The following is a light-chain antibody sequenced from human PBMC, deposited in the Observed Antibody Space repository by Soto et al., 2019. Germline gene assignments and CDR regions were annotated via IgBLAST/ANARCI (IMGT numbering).Light chain of an antibody. CDR3: QQASSFPLP. V-gene: IGKV1-12*01. CDR1: QDISSD. CDR2: EAS. J-gene: IGKJ4*01. Sequence: DIQMTQSPSSVSASVGDRVTITCRASQDISSDLAWYQHRPGKGPKFLIYEASTLQNGVPSRFSGSGSGTDFTLTIHNLQPEDFATYFCQQASSFPLPFGGGTKVEMK.